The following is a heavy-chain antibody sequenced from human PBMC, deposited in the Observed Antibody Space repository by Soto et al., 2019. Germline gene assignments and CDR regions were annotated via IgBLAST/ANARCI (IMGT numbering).Heavy chain of an antibody. CDR2: ISSSVSTI. V-gene: IGHV3-48*03. J-gene: IGHJ4*02. CDR1: GFTFSPYD. D-gene: IGHD2-8*01. Sequence: PGGFRRLSCAASGFTFSPYDMSCVRQAPWKGLEWISYISSSVSTIHYADSVKGRFSISRDNAKKSLFLQMNSLRAEDTAVYYCVREAPCSNGVCQFDYWGRGTLVTVSS. CDR3: VREAPCSNGVCQFDY.